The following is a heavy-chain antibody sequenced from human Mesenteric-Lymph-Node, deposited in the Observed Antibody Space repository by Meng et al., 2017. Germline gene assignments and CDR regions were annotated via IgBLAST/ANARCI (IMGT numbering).Heavy chain of an antibody. D-gene: IGHD6-13*01. Sequence: GESLKISCAASGFTFSHYWMTWVRQAPGKGPEWVAYIKPDGSEKFFLDSVKGRFTISRDNTKNSLYLQMNSPRAEDTAVYYCARAVTGTANDWGQGTLVTVSS. V-gene: IGHV3-7*01. CDR1: GFTFSHYW. CDR2: IKPDGSEK. CDR3: ARAVTGTAND. J-gene: IGHJ4*02.